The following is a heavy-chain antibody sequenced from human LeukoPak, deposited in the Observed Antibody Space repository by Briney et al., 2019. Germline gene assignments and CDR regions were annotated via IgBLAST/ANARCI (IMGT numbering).Heavy chain of an antibody. D-gene: IGHD5-24*01. V-gene: IGHV4-39*07. CDR3: ARDYQDGYNTYYFDY. J-gene: IGHJ4*02. Sequence: SETLSLTCTVSGGSINSHDYYWGWIRQPPGKGLEWIGSIYYSGSTYYNPSLKSRVTISVDTSKNQFSLKLSSVTAADTAVYYCARDYQDGYNTYYFDYWGQGTLVTVSS. CDR1: GGSINSHDYY. CDR2: IYYSGST.